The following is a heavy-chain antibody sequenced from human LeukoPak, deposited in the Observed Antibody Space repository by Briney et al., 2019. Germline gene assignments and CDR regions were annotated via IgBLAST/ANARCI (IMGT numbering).Heavy chain of an antibody. Sequence: PGRSLRLSCAASGFTFDDYAMHWVRQAPGKGLEWVSGISWNSGSIGYADSVKGRFTISRDNAKNSLYLQMNSLRAEDTALYYCAKDMRYSSSSEGTFDYWGQGTLVTVSS. D-gene: IGHD6-6*01. CDR2: ISWNSGSI. CDR1: GFTFDDYA. J-gene: IGHJ4*02. CDR3: AKDMRYSSSSEGTFDY. V-gene: IGHV3-9*01.